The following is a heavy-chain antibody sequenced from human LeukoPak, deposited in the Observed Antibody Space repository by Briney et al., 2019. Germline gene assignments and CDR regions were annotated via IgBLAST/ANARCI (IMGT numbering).Heavy chain of an antibody. Sequence: WASVKVSCKASGYTFTSYDINWVRPATGQGLEWMGWMNPNSGNTGYAQKFQGTVTMTRNTSISTAYMELSSLRSEDTAVYYCARVRTMVRGNNWFDPWGQGTLVTVSS. D-gene: IGHD3-10*01. V-gene: IGHV1-8*01. CDR2: MNPNSGNT. CDR3: ARVRTMVRGNNWFDP. CDR1: GYTFTSYD. J-gene: IGHJ5*02.